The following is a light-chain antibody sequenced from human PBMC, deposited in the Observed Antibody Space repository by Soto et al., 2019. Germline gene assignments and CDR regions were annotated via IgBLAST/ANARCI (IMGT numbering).Light chain of an antibody. CDR3: QQLDHYPRRIS. J-gene: IGKJ5*01. Sequence: DLQLTQSPSFLSASVGDRVTITCRASQGISTYLAWFQQHPGKAPTLLIYDTSSLQNGAPSRFSGGGSGTEFTLTITRPQPEDFATYYCQQLDHYPRRISFGQGTRLDIK. CDR2: DTS. V-gene: IGKV1-9*01. CDR1: QGISTY.